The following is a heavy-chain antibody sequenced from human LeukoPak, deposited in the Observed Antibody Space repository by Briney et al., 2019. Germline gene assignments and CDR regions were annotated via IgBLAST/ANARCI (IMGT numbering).Heavy chain of an antibody. Sequence: GESLQISCKGSGYSFTCYWIGWVRQMPGKGLEWMGIIYPGDSDTRYSPSFQGQVTISADKSISTAYLQWSSLKASDTAMYYCARMVRSSWYGNWFDPWGQGTLVTVSS. D-gene: IGHD6-13*01. V-gene: IGHV5-51*01. CDR3: ARMVRSSWYGNWFDP. CDR2: IYPGDSDT. J-gene: IGHJ5*02. CDR1: GYSFTCYW.